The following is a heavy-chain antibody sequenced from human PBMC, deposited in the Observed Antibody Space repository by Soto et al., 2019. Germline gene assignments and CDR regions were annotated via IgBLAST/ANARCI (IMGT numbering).Heavy chain of an antibody. V-gene: IGHV4-59*08. J-gene: IGHJ4*02. D-gene: IGHD1-26*01. CDR3: ARRYGGNLDY. Sequence: SETLSLTCTVSGGSIGSYYWSWIRQPPGKGLEWIGYIYYSGSTNYNPSLKSRVTISVDTSKNRFSLKLSSVTAADTAVYYCARRYGGNLDYWGQGTLVTVSS. CDR1: GGSIGSYY. CDR2: IYYSGST.